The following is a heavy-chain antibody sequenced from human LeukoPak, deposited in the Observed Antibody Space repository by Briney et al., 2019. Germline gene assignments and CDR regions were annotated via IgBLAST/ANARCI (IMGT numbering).Heavy chain of an antibody. D-gene: IGHD6-19*01. J-gene: IGHJ4*02. CDR2: ISWNGVTI. CDR1: GVTFEQYG. Sequence: GGSLRLSCAVSGVTFEQYGMHWVRQAPGKGLEWVAGISWNGVTINYGDSVKGRFTISRDNAKSFLYLQMNSLRPEDTALYYCVKDISGWSYFDYWGQGTRVTVSP. CDR3: VKDISGWSYFDY. V-gene: IGHV3-9*01.